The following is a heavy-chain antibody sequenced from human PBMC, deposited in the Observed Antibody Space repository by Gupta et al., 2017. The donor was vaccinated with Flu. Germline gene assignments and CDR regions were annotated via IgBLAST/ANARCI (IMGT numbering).Heavy chain of an antibody. CDR1: GFIFDDYA. CDR2: ISWNSDII. D-gene: IGHD1-26*01. Sequence: EVQLVESGGGLVQPGRSLRLSCAASGFIFDDYAMHWVRQAPGKGLEWVSGISWNSDIIDYADSVKGRFTIARDNAKNSLYLQMNSLRAVDTALYYCTKSSRSIVGPGVGSADAYYFDYWGQGPLVPV. V-gene: IGHV3-9*01. CDR3: TKSSRSIVGPGVGSADAYYFDY. J-gene: IGHJ4*02.